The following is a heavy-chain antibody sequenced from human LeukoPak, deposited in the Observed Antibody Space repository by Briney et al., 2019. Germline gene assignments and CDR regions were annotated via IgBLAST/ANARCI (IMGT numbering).Heavy chain of an antibody. CDR3: ATSGTDDY. D-gene: IGHD1-26*01. CDR1: GYTLTSSY. J-gene: IGHJ4*02. V-gene: IGHV1-46*03. CDR2: INLSGGST. Sequence: ASVKVSCKASGYTLTSSYMHWVRQAPGQGLEWMGIINLSGGSTSYAQKFQGRVTMIRVTSTSTVYMELSSLRSEDTAVYYCATSGTDDYWGQGTLVTVSS.